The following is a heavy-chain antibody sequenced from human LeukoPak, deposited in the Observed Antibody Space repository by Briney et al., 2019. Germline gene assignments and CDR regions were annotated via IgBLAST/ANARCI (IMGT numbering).Heavy chain of an antibody. CDR3: ARDLRVYYDGSGCF. J-gene: IGHJ4*02. CDR1: GLTVSSNY. Sequence: GGSLRLSCVASGLTVSSNYMSWVRQAPGKGLEWVSGIYSGDSTKYTDSMKGRFTISRDISENTVYLQMISLRSEDSAVYYCARDLRVYYDGSGCFWGQGTLVTVSS. CDR2: IYSGDST. V-gene: IGHV3-53*01. D-gene: IGHD3-22*01.